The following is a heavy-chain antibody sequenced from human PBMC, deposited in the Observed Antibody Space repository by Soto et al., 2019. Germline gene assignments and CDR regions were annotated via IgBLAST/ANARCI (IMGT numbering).Heavy chain of an antibody. Sequence: LRLSCAASGFTFSSYAMHWVRQAPGKGLEWVAVLSYDGSDKYYADSVKGRFTISRDNSKNTLYLQMNSLRAEDTAVYYCARGSEYYYDSSGYYVDYWGQGTLVTVPQ. CDR1: GFTFSSYA. CDR3: ARGSEYYYDSSGYYVDY. D-gene: IGHD3-22*01. CDR2: LSYDGSDK. J-gene: IGHJ4*02. V-gene: IGHV3-30*14.